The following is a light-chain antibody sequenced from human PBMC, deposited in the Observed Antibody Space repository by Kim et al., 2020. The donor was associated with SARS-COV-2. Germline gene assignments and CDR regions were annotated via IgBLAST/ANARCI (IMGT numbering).Light chain of an antibody. V-gene: IGKV3-11*01. CDR1: QMFTSF. CDR3: QQREIWPIT. Sequence: PPPPSARQMFTSFFSWYHQTPGHAPRLLIDDSSDSAPGLPAMFSGSGSGTVFTLTISILEPEDVAVYYGQQREIWPITFGQGTRLYIK. J-gene: IGKJ5*01. CDR2: DSS.